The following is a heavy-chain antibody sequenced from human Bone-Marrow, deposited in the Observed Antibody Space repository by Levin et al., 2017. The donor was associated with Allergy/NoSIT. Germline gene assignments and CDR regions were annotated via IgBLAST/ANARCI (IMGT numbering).Heavy chain of an antibody. J-gene: IGHJ4*02. CDR3: ARGFDY. CDR1: GYTFTSYD. V-gene: IGHV1-8*01. Sequence: ASVKVSCKASGYTFTSYDINWVRQATGQGLEWMGWMNSKSGETAYAQKFQGRLTMTRNTSISTAYMELRSLRSDDTAIYYCARGFDYWGQGTLVTVSS. CDR2: MNSKSGET.